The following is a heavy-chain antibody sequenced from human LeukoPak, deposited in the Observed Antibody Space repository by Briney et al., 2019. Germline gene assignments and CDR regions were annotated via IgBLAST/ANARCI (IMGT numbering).Heavy chain of an antibody. CDR2: ISRGSTPM. V-gene: IGHV3-48*04. CDR1: GFTFSNFS. D-gene: IGHD3-10*01. J-gene: IGHJ4*02. CDR3: VRDKVGYGSGVIDY. Sequence: SGGSLRLSCAASGFTFSNFSMNWVRQAPGKGLEWISYISRGSTPMYYADSVKGRFTISRDNAKNSLFLQMSSLRAEDTAVYYCVRDKVGYGSGVIDYWGRGTLVTVSS.